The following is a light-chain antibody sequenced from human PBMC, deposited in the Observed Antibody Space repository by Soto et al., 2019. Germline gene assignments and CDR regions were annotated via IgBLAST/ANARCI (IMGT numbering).Light chain of an antibody. V-gene: IGKV1-5*03. Sequence: DIQMTQSPSTLSGSVGDRVTITCRASQTISSWLAWYQQKPGKAPKLLIYKASTLKSGVPSRFSGSGSGTEFTLPISSLQPDDLATYYCQHYNSYSEAFGQGTKV. CDR3: QHYNSYSEA. CDR2: KAS. J-gene: IGKJ1*01. CDR1: QTISSW.